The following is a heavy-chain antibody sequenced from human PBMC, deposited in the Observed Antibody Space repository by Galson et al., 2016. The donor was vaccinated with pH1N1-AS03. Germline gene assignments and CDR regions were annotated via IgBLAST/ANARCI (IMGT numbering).Heavy chain of an antibody. Sequence: SLRLSCAASGFTFSNYWMHWVRQAPGKGLAWVSNINPDGSTTAYADSVKGRFTISRDNSESTLYLQMNSLGDDDTAVYYCARDVGGPDDYWGQGTLVTVSS. V-gene: IGHV3-74*03. J-gene: IGHJ4*02. D-gene: IGHD4-23*01. CDR1: GFTFSNYW. CDR3: ARDVGGPDDY. CDR2: INPDGSTT.